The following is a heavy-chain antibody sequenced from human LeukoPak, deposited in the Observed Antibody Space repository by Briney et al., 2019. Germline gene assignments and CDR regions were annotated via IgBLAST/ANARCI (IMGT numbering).Heavy chain of an antibody. V-gene: IGHV4-59*01. Sequence: PSETLSLTCTVSGGSISNYYLNFIRQPPGKGLEWIGYIYYSGITNYNPALESRVTISVDTSKNQFSLKVSSVTAADTAVYYCASLTTADAFDIWGQGTMVTVSS. CDR2: IYYSGIT. CDR1: GGSISNYY. D-gene: IGHD3-22*01. J-gene: IGHJ3*02. CDR3: ASLTTADAFDI.